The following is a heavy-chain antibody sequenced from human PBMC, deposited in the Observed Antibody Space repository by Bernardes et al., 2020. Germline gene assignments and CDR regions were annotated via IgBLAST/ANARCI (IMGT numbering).Heavy chain of an antibody. CDR1: GGSISSISYY. J-gene: IGHJ4*02. CDR2: INNSGNT. V-gene: IGHV4-39*01. Sequence: SETLSLTCSVSGGSISSISYYWGWLLQPPGKGLEWIGSINNSGNTYYNPSLRSRVTMSVDTSRNQFSLKLTSVTAADTAVYYCARLGAHDYWGQGTLVTVSS. CDR3: ARLGAHDY.